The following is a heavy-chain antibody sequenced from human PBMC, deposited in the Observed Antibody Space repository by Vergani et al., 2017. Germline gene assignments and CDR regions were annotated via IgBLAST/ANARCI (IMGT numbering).Heavy chain of an antibody. V-gene: IGHV4-31*03. Sequence: QVQLQESGPGLVKPSQTLSLTCSVSFDSIRNLYCNWIRQPPGKGLEWIGYIYYSGSTYYNPSLKSRVTISVDTSKNQFSLKLSSVTAADTAVYYCARGGGGSYYPVDYYYMDVWGKGTTVTVSS. CDR1: FDSIRNLY. J-gene: IGHJ6*03. D-gene: IGHD1-26*01. CDR3: ARGGGGSYYPVDYYYMDV. CDR2: IYYSGST.